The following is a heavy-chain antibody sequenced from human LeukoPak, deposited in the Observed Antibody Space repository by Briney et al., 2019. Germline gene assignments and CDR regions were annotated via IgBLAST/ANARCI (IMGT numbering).Heavy chain of an antibody. Sequence: GGSLRLSCAASGFIFDDYAMHWVRQAPGKGLEWVSGISWNSGSIGYADSVKGRFTISRDNAKNSLYLQMNSLRAEDTALYYCASSRDGYHYYFDHWGQGTLVTVSS. CDR1: GFIFDDYA. J-gene: IGHJ4*02. V-gene: IGHV3-9*01. CDR3: ASSRDGYHYYFDH. D-gene: IGHD5-24*01. CDR2: ISWNSGSI.